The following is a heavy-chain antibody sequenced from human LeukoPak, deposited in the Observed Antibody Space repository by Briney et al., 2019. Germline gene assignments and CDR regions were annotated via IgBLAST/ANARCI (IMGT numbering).Heavy chain of an antibody. D-gene: IGHD2-2*02. J-gene: IGHJ6*03. CDR1: GGSFSGYY. CDR2: INHSGST. V-gene: IGHV4-34*01. CDR3: ARGARGIVVVPAAIYYMDI. Sequence: SETLSLTCAVYGGSFSGYYWSWIRQPPGKGLEWIGEINHSGSTNYNPSLKSRVTISVDTSKNQFSLKLSSVTAADTAVYYCARGARGIVVVPAAIYYMDIWGKGTTVTVSS.